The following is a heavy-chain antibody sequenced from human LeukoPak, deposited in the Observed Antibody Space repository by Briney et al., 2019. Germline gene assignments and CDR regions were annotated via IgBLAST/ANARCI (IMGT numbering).Heavy chain of an antibody. Sequence: SETLSLTCTVSGASISTTTYYWGWIRQPPGKGLEWIGSVYYSGSNYYNPSLKSRVTMSVDTSKNQFSLKPSSVTAADTAVYYCSCTVEEDAFDIWGQGTMVTVSS. CDR2: VYYSGSN. D-gene: IGHD4-23*01. CDR3: SCTVEEDAFDI. V-gene: IGHV4-39*07. J-gene: IGHJ3*02. CDR1: GASISTTTYY.